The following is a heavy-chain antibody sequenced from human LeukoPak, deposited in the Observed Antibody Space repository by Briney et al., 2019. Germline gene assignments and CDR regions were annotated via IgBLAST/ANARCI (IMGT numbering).Heavy chain of an antibody. CDR2: IWYDGSNK. CDR3: ARDGFYDYVWGSYRPSSTFDY. V-gene: IGHV3-33*01. J-gene: IGHJ4*02. D-gene: IGHD3-16*02. CDR1: GFTFSSYG. Sequence: GGSPRLSCAASGFTFSSYGMHWVPQAPGKGLERVAAIWYDGSNKYYADSVKGRFTISRDNSKNTLYLQMNSLRAEDTAVYYCARDGFYDYVWGSYRPSSTFDYWGQGTLVTVSS.